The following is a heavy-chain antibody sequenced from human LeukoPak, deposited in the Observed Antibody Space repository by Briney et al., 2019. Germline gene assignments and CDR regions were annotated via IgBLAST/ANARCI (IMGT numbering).Heavy chain of an antibody. V-gene: IGHV3-43*01. CDR1: GFTFSSYA. CDR3: AKGKNTGSYLSHVDY. Sequence: PGGSLRLSCAASGFTFSSYAMSWVRQAPGKGLEWVSLITWDGGSTYYADSVKGRFTIPRDNSKNSLYLQMNSLRTEDTALYYCAKGKNTGSYLSHVDYWGQGTLVTVSS. J-gene: IGHJ4*02. CDR2: ITWDGGST. D-gene: IGHD3-10*01.